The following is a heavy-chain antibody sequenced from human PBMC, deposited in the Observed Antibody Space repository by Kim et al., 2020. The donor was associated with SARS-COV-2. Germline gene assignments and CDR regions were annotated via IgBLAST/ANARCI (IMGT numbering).Heavy chain of an antibody. CDR1: GFTLSNYW. D-gene: IGHD3-3*01. CDR3: ARAAGFRSARSWFDP. V-gene: IGHV3-7*01. J-gene: IGHJ5*02. Sequence: GGSLRLSCAASGFTLSNYWMNWVRQAPGKGLEWVANIKEDGSETHYVDSVKGRFTISRDNARNSLYLQMNSLRAEDTAVYYCARAAGFRSARSWFDPWGQGTLVTVSS. CDR2: IKEDGSET.